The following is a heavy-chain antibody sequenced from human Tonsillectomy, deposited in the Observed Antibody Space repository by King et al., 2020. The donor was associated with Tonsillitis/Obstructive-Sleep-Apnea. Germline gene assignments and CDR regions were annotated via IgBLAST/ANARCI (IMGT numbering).Heavy chain of an antibody. CDR3: ARSERGIVVVVAATHSDY. J-gene: IGHJ4*02. CDR2: ISAYNGNT. V-gene: IGHV1-18*01. D-gene: IGHD2-15*01. Sequence: QLVQSGAEVKKPGASVKVSCKASGYTFTSYGISWVRQAPGQGLEWMGWISAYNGNTNYAQKLQGRVTMTTDTSTSTAYMELRSLRSDDTAVYYCARSERGIVVVVAATHSDYWGQGTLGTVSS. CDR1: GYTFTSYG.